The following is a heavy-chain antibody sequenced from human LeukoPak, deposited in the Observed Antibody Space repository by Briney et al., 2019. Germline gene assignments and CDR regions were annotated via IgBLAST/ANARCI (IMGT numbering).Heavy chain of an antibody. CDR2: IWYDGSNK. D-gene: IGHD6-13*01. J-gene: IGHJ5*02. Sequence: PGGSLRLSCAASGFTFSSYGMHWVRQAPGKGLEWVAVIWYDGSNKYYVDSVKGRFTISRDNAKNSLYLQMNSLRAEDTAVYYCARDHVKSIAAACPFNWFDPWGQGTLVTVSS. V-gene: IGHV3-33*08. CDR3: ARDHVKSIAAACPFNWFDP. CDR1: GFTFSSYG.